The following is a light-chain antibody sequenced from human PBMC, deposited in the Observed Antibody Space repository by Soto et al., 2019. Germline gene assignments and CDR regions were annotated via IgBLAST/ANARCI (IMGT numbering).Light chain of an antibody. V-gene: IGLV1-44*01. CDR1: SSNIGSNL. Sequence: QSVLTQPPSASGTPGQRVTISCSGSSSNIGSNLVIWYQQLPGTAPKLLIYNNNQRPLGVPDRFSGSKSGTSASLAISRLQSEHEADYYCAAWDAGLNVPVFGRGTQLTVL. CDR3: AAWDAGLNVPV. CDR2: NNN. J-gene: IGLJ2*01.